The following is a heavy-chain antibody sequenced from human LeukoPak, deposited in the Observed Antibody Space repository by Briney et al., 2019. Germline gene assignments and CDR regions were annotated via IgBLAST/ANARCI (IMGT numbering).Heavy chain of an antibody. CDR2: INHSGST. Sequence: SETLSLTCAVYGGSFSGYYWSWIRQPPGKGLEWIGEINHSGSTNYNPSLKSRVTISVDTSKNQFSLKLSSVTAAVTAVYYCARLRGYSYGYHNYWGQGTLVTVSS. CDR1: GGSFSGYY. D-gene: IGHD5-18*01. V-gene: IGHV4-34*01. CDR3: ARLRGYSYGYHNY. J-gene: IGHJ4*02.